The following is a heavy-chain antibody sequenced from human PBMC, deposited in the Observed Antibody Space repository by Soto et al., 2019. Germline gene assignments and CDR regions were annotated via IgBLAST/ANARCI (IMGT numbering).Heavy chain of an antibody. CDR3: ARHSRRYFYDTSSPKAIDY. V-gene: IGHV4-39*01. D-gene: IGHD3-22*01. J-gene: IGHJ4*02. CDR1: GGSISISSYY. CDR2: IFYSGST. Sequence: SETLSLTCTVSGGSISISSYYWGCIRQPPEKGLEWIGTIFYSGSTHYNPSLKSRVTISVDTSKNHFSLKLRSVTAADTAVYYCARHSRRYFYDTSSPKAIDYWGQGTLVTAPQ.